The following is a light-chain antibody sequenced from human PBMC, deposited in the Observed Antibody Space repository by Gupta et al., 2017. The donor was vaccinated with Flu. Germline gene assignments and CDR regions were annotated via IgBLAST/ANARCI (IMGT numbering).Light chain of an antibody. CDR2: DVS. Sequence: QSALTQPPSVSGSPGQSVTISCTGTSSDVGSYNRVSWYQQPPGTAPKHMIYDVSNRPSGVPDRFSGSKSGNTASLTISGLQADDEADYYCSSYTSSSTYVFGTGTKVTVL. V-gene: IGLV2-18*02. J-gene: IGLJ1*01. CDR3: SSYTSSSTYV. CDR1: SSDVGSYNR.